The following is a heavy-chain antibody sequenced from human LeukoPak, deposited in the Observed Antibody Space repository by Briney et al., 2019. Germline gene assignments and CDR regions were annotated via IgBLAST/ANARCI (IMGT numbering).Heavy chain of an antibody. J-gene: IGHJ4*02. D-gene: IGHD1-14*01. V-gene: IGHV3-23*01. CDR1: GFTFSNYA. CDR2: INGGGGST. CDR3: AKPAKTDYADY. Sequence: GGSLRLSCAASGFTFSNYAMNWVRQAPGKGLEWVSSINGGGGSTYYADSVKGRFTISRDNSKNTLYLQMNSLRAEDTAVYYCAKPAKTDYADYWGQGTLVTVSS.